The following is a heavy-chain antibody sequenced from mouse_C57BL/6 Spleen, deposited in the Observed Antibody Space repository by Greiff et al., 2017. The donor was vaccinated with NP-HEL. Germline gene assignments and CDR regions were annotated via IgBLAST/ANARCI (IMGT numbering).Heavy chain of an antibody. J-gene: IGHJ4*01. Sequence: QVQLQQPGAELVRPGSSVKLSCKASGYTFTSYWMDWVKQRPGQGLEWIGNIYPSDSETHYNQKFKDKATLTVDKSSSTAYMQLSSLTSEDSAVYYCARGDLWDYDGGNYYAMDYWGQGTSVTVSS. CDR2: IYPSDSET. CDR3: ARGDLWDYDGGNYYAMDY. CDR1: GYTFTSYW. D-gene: IGHD2-4*01. V-gene: IGHV1-61*01.